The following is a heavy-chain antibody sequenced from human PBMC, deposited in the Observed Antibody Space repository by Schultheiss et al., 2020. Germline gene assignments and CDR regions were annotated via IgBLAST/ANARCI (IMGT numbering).Heavy chain of an antibody. CDR3: ARRETAIFSDWYFDL. J-gene: IGHJ2*01. Sequence: ASVKVSCKASGYTFTSYYMHWVRQAPGQGLEWMGWMNPNSGNTNYAQKLQGRVTMTTDTSTSTAYMELRSLRSEDTAVYYCARRETAIFSDWYFDLWGRGTLVNVSS. CDR1: GYTFTSYY. D-gene: IGHD5-18*01. V-gene: IGHV1-18*04. CDR2: MNPNSGNT.